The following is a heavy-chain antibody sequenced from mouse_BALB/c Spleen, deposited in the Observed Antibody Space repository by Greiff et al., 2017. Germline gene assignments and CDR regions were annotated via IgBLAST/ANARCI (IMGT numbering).Heavy chain of an antibody. J-gene: IGHJ4*01. CDR3: VRGIYYDYDYAMDY. Sequence: VQLVESGPGLVAPSQSLSITCTVSGFSLTSYDISWIRQPPGKGLEWLGVIWTGGGTNYNSAFMSRLSISKDNSKSQVFLKMNSLQTDDTAIYYCVRGIYYDYDYAMDYWGQGTSVTVSS. D-gene: IGHD2-4*01. CDR2: IWTGGGT. V-gene: IGHV2-9-2*01. CDR1: GFSLTSYD.